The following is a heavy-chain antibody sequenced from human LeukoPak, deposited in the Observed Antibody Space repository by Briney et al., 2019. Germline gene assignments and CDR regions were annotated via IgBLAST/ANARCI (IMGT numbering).Heavy chain of an antibody. CDR1: GGSINSYY. D-gene: IGHD1-26*01. Sequence: SETLSLTCTVSGGSINSYYWSWIRQPPGKGLEWIAFIYSSGDINYNPSLRSRASISLDTSKNLCSLRLSSVTAADTAVYYCARHVIYSGGYSYWSDPWGLGALVTVSS. CDR3: ARHVIYSGGYSYWSDP. V-gene: IGHV4-59*08. CDR2: IYSSGDI. J-gene: IGHJ5*02.